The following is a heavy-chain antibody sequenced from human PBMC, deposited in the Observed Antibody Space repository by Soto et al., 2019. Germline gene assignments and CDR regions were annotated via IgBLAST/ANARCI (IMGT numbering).Heavy chain of an antibody. V-gene: IGHV4-39*07. CDR2: IYYSGST. CDR1: GGSISSSSYY. Sequence: SETLSLTCTVSGGSISSSSYYWGLIRQPPGKGLEWIGSIYYSGSTYYNPSLKSRVTISVDTSKNQFSLKLSSVTAADTAVYYCARGRIVVVPAAANLPDRITPESGWFDPWGQGTLVTVSS. J-gene: IGHJ5*02. CDR3: ARGRIVVVPAAANLPDRITPESGWFDP. D-gene: IGHD2-2*01.